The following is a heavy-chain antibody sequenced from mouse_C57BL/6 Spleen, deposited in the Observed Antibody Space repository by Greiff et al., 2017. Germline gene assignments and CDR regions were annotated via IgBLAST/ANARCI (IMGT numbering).Heavy chain of an antibody. V-gene: IGHV2-6*01. CDR2: IWGVGST. D-gene: IGHD1-1*01. CDR1: GFSLTSYG. CDR3: ARTYYYCSSYEDYYALDD. J-gene: IGHJ4*01. Sequence: VQPQESGPGLVAPSPSLSITRPVSGFSLTSYGVDWVRQSPGKGLEWLGVIWGVGSTSYNSALKSRLSLSKDISKSIVFLNMNSLQNDDTAMYYCARTYYYCSSYEDYYALDDWGQGTSVTVSS.